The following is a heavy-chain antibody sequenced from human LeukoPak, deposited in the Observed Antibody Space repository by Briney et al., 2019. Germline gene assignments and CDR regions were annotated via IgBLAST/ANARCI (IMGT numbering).Heavy chain of an antibody. CDR2: IYWDDDK. Sequence: ESGPTLVKPTQTLTLTCTFSGFSLSTSGVGVGWIRQPPGKALEWLALIYWDDDKRYSPSLKSRLTITKDTSENQVVLTMTNMDPVDTAIYYCAHRHSGIYFDYWGQGTLVTVSS. CDR3: AHRHSGIYFDY. D-gene: IGHD6-13*01. CDR1: GFSLSTSGVG. J-gene: IGHJ4*02. V-gene: IGHV2-5*02.